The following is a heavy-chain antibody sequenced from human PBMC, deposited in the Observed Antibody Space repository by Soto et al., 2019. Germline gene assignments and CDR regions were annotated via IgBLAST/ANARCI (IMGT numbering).Heavy chain of an antibody. CDR1: GGSISSSSYY. D-gene: IGHD3-16*01. V-gene: IGHV4-39*01. J-gene: IGHJ4*02. Sequence: QLQLQESGPGLVKPSETLSLTCTVSGGSISSSSYYWGWIRQPPGKGLEWIGSIYYSGSTYYNPSLKRRVTISVDTSKNQFSLKLSSVTAADTAVYYCARHDGLRYYFDYWGQGTLVTVSS. CDR3: ARHDGLRYYFDY. CDR2: IYYSGST.